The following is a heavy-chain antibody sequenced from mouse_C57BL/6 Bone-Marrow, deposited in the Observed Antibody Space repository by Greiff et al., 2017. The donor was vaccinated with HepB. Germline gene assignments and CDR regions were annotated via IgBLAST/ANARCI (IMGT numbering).Heavy chain of an antibody. V-gene: IGHV1-19*01. CDR3: ARGLYDVFAY. J-gene: IGHJ3*01. CDR2: INPYNGGT. Sequence: EVQLQQSGPVLVKPGASVKMSCKASGYTFTDYYMNWVKQSHGKSLEWIGVINPYNGGTSYNQKFKGKATLTVDKSSSTAYMELNSLTSEDSAVYYGARGLYDVFAYWGQGTLVTVSA. CDR1: GYTFTDYY. D-gene: IGHD2-12*01.